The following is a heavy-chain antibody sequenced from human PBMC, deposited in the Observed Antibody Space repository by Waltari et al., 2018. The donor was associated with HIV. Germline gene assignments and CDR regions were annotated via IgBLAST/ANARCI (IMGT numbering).Heavy chain of an antibody. V-gene: IGHV4-34*02. Sequence: QVFLEQGGTRLLKPSEPLSLTCGVSGGSLSNYFWTWIRPTPGKGLEYIGEIFERGKPVYQACFKSLPFISIHPPNNLFALRLTSVNVADTGVYYCARGRGGFSSIWYFYVLDVWGPGTTVIVS. CDR3: ARGRGGFSSIWYFYVLDV. J-gene: IGHJ6*02. D-gene: IGHD3-10*02. CDR1: GGSLSNYF. CDR2: IFERGKP.